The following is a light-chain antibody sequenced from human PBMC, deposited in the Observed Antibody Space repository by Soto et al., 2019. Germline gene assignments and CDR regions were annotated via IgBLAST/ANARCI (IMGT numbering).Light chain of an antibody. Sequence: SSELTQTLSVSVALGQTASITCGGNNIGSKNVHWYQQKPGQAPVLVIYRGNNRPSGIPERFSGSNSGNTATLTISRAQVGDEADYYCQVRDSITMIFGGGTKLTVL. CDR1: NIGSKN. V-gene: IGLV3-9*01. J-gene: IGLJ2*01. CDR3: QVRDSITMI. CDR2: RGN.